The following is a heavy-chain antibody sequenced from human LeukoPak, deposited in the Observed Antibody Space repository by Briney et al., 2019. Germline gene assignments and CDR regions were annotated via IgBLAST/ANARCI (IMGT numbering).Heavy chain of an antibody. J-gene: IGHJ4*02. CDR3: ARDIGSSRQTIFVDN. CDR1: GYTFTNYG. CDR2: ISAYNSNT. V-gene: IGHV1-18*01. D-gene: IGHD3-10*01. Sequence: ASVKVSCKASGYTFTNYGITWVRQAPGQGLEWVGWISAYNSNTVYAQIVQGRVTMTTAASTTTAYMELRSLRSADTAVYYCARDIGSSRQTIFVDNWGQGTLVTVSS.